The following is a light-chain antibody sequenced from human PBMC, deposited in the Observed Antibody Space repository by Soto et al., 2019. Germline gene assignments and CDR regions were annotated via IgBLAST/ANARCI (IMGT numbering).Light chain of an antibody. J-gene: IGLJ1*01. CDR2: DVS. CDR3: SSYTSSSTYV. CDR1: SSDVSGDNY. V-gene: IGLV2-14*01. Sequence: QSALTQPASVSGSPGQSITISCTGTSSDVSGDNYVSWYQQHPGKAPKLMIYDVSNRPSGVSNRFSGSKSGNTASLTISGLQAEDEADYYCSSYTSSSTYVFGTGTKLTVL.